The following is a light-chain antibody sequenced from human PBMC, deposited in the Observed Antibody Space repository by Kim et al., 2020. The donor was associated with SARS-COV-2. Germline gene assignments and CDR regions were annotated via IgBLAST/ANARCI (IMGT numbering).Light chain of an antibody. CDR1: SSNIGNNY. CDR3: AAWDVNLRGPV. J-gene: IGLJ3*02. V-gene: IGLV1-47*01. CDR2: MNN. Sequence: QSVLTQPPSASGTPGQRVTISCSGRSSNIGNNYVYWYQQFPGTAPKVLIYMNNKRPSGVPDRFSGSKSGSSASLAISGLRSEDEADYFCAAWDVNLRGPVFGGGTKVTVL.